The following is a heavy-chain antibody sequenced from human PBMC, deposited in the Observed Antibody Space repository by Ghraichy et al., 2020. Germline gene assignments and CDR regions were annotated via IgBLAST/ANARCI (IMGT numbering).Heavy chain of an antibody. CDR1: GFTFSSYW. Sequence: GGSLRLSCAASGFTFSSYWMSWVRQAPGKGLEWVANINQDGTEKYYVDSVKGRFTISRDNAKNSLYLQMNSLRDEDTAVYYCARVGWLRPRGPSPPDYWGQGTLVTVSS. D-gene: IGHD5-12*01. CDR3: ARVGWLRPRGPSPPDY. CDR2: INQDGTEK. J-gene: IGHJ4*02. V-gene: IGHV3-7*03.